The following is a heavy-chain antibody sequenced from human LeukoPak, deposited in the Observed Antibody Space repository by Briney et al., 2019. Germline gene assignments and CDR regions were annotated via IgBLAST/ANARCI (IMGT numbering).Heavy chain of an antibody. V-gene: IGHV5-51*01. CDR3: ARLRGGSPAYY. CDR2: IYPGDSDN. J-gene: IGHJ4*02. D-gene: IGHD5-12*01. CDR1: GYSFTSYW. Sequence: GASLKISCKGSGYSFTSYWIGCVRHRPGKGLERRGIIYPGDSDNRHSLTFQGHISISADKSNSTAYLQSSSPKATGTYQYYCARLRGGSPAYYWGQGTLVTVSS.